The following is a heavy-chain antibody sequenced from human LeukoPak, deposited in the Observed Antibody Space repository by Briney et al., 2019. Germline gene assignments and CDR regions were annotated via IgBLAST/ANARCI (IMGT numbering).Heavy chain of an antibody. CDR2: ISGSGGST. Sequence: GGSLRLSCAASGFTFSSYAMSWVRQAPGKGLEWVSAISGSGGSTYYADSVKGRFTISRDNSKNTLYLQMNSLRAEDTAVYYCVRGIGTSYDSSRDAFDIWGQGTMVSVSS. CDR3: VRGIGTSYDSSRDAFDI. V-gene: IGHV3-23*01. CDR1: GFTFSSYA. J-gene: IGHJ3*02. D-gene: IGHD3-22*01.